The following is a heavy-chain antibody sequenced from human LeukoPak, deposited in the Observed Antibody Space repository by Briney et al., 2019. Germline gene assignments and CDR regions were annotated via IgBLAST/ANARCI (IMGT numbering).Heavy chain of an antibody. CDR2: INAGNGNT. Sequence: ASVTVSFRASGYTFTNFGISWVRQAPGQRLEWMGWINAGNGNTKYSQKFQGRVTITRDTSASTAYMELSSLRSEDTAVYYCAREDSGSAYYFDYWGQGALVTVSS. J-gene: IGHJ4*02. CDR1: GYTFTNFG. D-gene: IGHD1-26*01. CDR3: AREDSGSAYYFDY. V-gene: IGHV1-3*01.